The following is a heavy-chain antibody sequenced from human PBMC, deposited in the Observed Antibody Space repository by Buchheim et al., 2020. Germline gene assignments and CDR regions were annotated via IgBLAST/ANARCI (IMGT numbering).Heavy chain of an antibody. V-gene: IGHV4-39*07. CDR3: AREPGVDYDILTGYYKREDYFDY. D-gene: IGHD3-9*01. CDR2: IYYSGST. CDR1: GGSISSSSYY. Sequence: QLQLQESGPGLVKPSETLSLTCTVSGGSISSSSYYWGWLRQPPGKGLEWIGSIYYSGSTYYNPSLKSRVTISVDTSKNQFSLKLSSVTAADTAVYYCAREPGVDYDILTGYYKREDYFDYWGQGTL. J-gene: IGHJ4*02.